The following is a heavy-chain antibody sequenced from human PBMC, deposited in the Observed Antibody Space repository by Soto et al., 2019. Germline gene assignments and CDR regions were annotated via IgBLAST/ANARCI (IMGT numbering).Heavy chain of an antibody. J-gene: IGHJ6*03. D-gene: IGHD6-13*01. CDR2: TYYRSKWYN. CDR3: ARDRAAAALNYYYYYYMDV. CDR1: GDSVSSNSAA. Sequence: KQSQTLSLTCAISGDSVSSNSAAWNWIRQSPSRGLEWLGRTYYRSKWYNDYAVSVKSRITINPDTSKNQFSLQLNSVTPEDTAVYYCARDRAAAALNYYYYYYMDVWGKGTTVTVSS. V-gene: IGHV6-1*01.